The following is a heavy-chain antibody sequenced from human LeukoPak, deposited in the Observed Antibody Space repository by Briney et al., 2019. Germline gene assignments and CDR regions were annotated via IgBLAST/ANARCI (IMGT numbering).Heavy chain of an antibody. CDR3: ASTERCSTTCPLDY. CDR1: GGSFRGYY. V-gene: IGHV4-34*01. D-gene: IGHD2-2*01. CDR2: INHSGST. J-gene: IGHJ4*02. Sequence: SETLSLTCAVYGGSFRGYYWSWIRQPPGKGLEWIGEINHSGSTNYNPCLKSRVTISLDTSMKKCSLKLHSVTAADTAVYYCASTERCSTTCPLDYWGQGTLVTVSS.